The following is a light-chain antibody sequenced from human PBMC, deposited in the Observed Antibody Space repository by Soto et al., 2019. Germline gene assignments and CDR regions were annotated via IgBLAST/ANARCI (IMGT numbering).Light chain of an antibody. V-gene: IGKV3-15*01. CDR1: QSVSSN. CDR3: QQYNNWPPWT. Sequence: EIVMTQSPATLSVSPGERATLSCRASQSVSSNLAWYQQKPGQAPRLLISGASTRATGIPARFSGSGSGTEFTLTISSLQSLDFAVHYCQQYNNWPPWTFGQGTKVEIK. CDR2: GAS. J-gene: IGKJ1*01.